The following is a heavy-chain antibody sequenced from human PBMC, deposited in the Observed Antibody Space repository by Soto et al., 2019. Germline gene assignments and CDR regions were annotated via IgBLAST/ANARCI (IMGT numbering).Heavy chain of an antibody. CDR3: AKCPLESGYLHYYYMAV. J-gene: IGHJ6*03. V-gene: IGHV4-59*01. CDR2: ISHSGST. D-gene: IGHD3-3*01. Sequence: PSETLSLTCTVSGGSLSSCYWSWIRQPPGKGLEWIGHISHSGSTSYNPSLKSRVTVSLDTSKNQFSLKVRSVTAADTAVYYCAKCPLESGYLHYYYMAVWGKGTTVTVSS. CDR1: GGSLSSCY.